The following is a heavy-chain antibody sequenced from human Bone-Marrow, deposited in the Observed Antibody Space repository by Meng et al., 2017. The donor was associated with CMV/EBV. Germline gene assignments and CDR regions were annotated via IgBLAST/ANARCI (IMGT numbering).Heavy chain of an antibody. CDR1: GFSLSTSGVG. CDR2: IYWNDDK. V-gene: IGHV2-5*01. CDR3: AHRPRIYYYYSFVFDY. J-gene: IGHJ4*02. Sequence: SGPTLVKPTQTLTLTCTFSGFSLSTSGVGVGWIRQPPRKALEWLALIYWNDDKRYSPSLKSRLTITKETSKNQVVLTMTNMDPVDTATYYRAHRPRIYYYYSFVFDYWGQGTLVTVSS. D-gene: IGHD3-22*01.